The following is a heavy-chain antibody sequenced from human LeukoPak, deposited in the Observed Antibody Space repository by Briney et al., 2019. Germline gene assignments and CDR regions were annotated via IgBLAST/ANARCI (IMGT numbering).Heavy chain of an antibody. D-gene: IGHD3-10*02. Sequence: GGSLRLSCAASGFTFSSYEMNWVRQAPGKGLGWVSYISSSGSTIYYADSVKGRFTISRDYAKNSLYLQMNSLRAEDTAVYYCAELGITMIGGVWGKGTTVTISS. CDR3: AELGITMIGGV. CDR2: ISSSGSTI. CDR1: GFTFSSYE. J-gene: IGHJ6*04. V-gene: IGHV3-48*03.